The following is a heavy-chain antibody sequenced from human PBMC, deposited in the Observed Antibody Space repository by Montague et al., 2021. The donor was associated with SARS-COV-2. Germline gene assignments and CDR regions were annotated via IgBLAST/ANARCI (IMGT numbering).Heavy chain of an antibody. CDR3: ARGGTERSTTFGVVFFPLLDS. D-gene: IGHD3-3*01. CDR1: GGSISSSSYY. J-gene: IGHJ4*02. CDR2: IYYSGYT. Sequence: SETLSLTCTVSGGSISSSSYYWGWIRQPPGKGLEWIGSIYYSGYTHYNPSLKSRVTISVDTSKNHFSLRMTSVTAADTSIYYCARGGTERSTTFGVVFFPLLDSWGQGTLVTVSS. V-gene: IGHV4-39*02.